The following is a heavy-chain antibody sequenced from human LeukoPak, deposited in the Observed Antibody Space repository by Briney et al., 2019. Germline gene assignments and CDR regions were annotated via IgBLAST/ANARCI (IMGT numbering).Heavy chain of an antibody. CDR3: ARDRKVRRYSYGY. J-gene: IGHJ4*02. CDR1: GYTFTGYY. D-gene: IGHD5-18*01. V-gene: IGHV1-2*06. Sequence: ASVKVSCKASGYTFTGYYMHWVRQAPAQGLEWMGRINPNSGGTNYAQKFPGRVTMTMDTSISTAYMELSRLRSDDTAAYYCARDRKVRRYSYGYWGQGTLVTVSS. CDR2: INPNSGGT.